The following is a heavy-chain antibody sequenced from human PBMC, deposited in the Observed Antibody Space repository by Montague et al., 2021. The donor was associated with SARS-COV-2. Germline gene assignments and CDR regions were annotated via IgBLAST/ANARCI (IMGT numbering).Heavy chain of an antibody. D-gene: IGHD3-10*01. J-gene: IGHJ6*03. Sequence: SETLSLTCAVHGGSFSTYSWNWIRQPPGKGLEWIGEIHHGGSTNYNPSLESRVTISADTSKNQFSLKLTSVAAADTAVYYCARLGDRVVPSPILGVGPYYSYYYMDVWGKGTTVTVSS. CDR2: IHHGGST. CDR1: GGSFSTYS. V-gene: IGHV4-34*01. CDR3: ARLGDRVVPSPILGVGPYYSYYYMDV.